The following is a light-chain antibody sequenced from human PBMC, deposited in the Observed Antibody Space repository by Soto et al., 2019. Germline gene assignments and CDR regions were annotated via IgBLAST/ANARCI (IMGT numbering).Light chain of an antibody. CDR3: QSYDGGLSGSEV. J-gene: IGLJ2*01. Sequence: QPVLTQPPSVSGAPGQRVTISCTGSSSNIGAGYDVHWYQQRPGTAPKLLIYVNSNRPSGVPDRFSGSKSGTSASLAITGLQAEDEAYYYCQSYDGGLSGSEVFGGGTKLTVL. V-gene: IGLV1-40*01. CDR2: VNS. CDR1: SSNIGAGYD.